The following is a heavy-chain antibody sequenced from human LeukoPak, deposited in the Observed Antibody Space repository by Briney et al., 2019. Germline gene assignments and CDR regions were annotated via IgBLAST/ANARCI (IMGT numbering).Heavy chain of an antibody. Sequence: SETLSLTCTVSGDSITSYSWSWIRQPAGKGLEWIGRFYSSGSPNYNPSLRSRVIMSVDTAKNQFSLNLSSVTAADTAVYYCARVLRGGSSLWFDPWGRGTLVTVSS. D-gene: IGHD6-13*01. CDR3: ARVLRGGSSLWFDP. CDR1: GDSITSYS. V-gene: IGHV4-4*07. J-gene: IGHJ5*02. CDR2: FYSSGSP.